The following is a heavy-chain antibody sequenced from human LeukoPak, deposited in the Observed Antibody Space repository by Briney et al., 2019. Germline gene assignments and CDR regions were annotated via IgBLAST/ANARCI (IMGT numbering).Heavy chain of an antibody. CDR2: ISYDGSNK. J-gene: IGHJ4*02. CDR3: VKGGWQQPFDY. D-gene: IGHD6-13*01. CDR1: GFTFSSYG. V-gene: IGHV3-30*18. Sequence: GGSLRLSCAASGFTFSSYGMHWVRQAPGKGLEWVAVISYDGSNKYYADSVKGRFTISRDNSKNTLYLQMSSLTADDTAVYYCVKGGWQQPFDYWGQGTLVTVSS.